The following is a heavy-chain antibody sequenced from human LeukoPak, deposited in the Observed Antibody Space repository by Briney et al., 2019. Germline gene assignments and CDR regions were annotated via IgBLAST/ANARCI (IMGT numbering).Heavy chain of an antibody. Sequence: GGSLRLSCAASGFTFSNYAMSWVRHAPGKGLEWVSDIRGSGISTYYADSVKGRFTISRDNSKNTLYLQMNSLRAEDTAVYYCAKVPYDRTGYYYFDYWGQGTLVTVSS. J-gene: IGHJ4*02. D-gene: IGHD3-22*01. CDR1: GFTFSNYA. V-gene: IGHV3-23*01. CDR2: IRGSGIST. CDR3: AKVPYDRTGYYYFDY.